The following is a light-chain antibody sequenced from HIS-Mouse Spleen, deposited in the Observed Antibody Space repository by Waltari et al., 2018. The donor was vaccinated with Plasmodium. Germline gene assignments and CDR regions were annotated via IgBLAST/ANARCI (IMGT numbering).Light chain of an antibody. CDR1: QRASSN. J-gene: IGKJ3*01. CDR2: GAS. CDR3: QQYNNWSFT. Sequence: IVMTQSPATLSVSPGERATLSCRASQRASSNLAWYQQKPGQAPRLLIYGASTRATGIPARFSGSGSGTEFTLTISSLQSEDFAVYYCQQYNNWSFTFGPGTKVDIK. V-gene: IGKV3-15*01.